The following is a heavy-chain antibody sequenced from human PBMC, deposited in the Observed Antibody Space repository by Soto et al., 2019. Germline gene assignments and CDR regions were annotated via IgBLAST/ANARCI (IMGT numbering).Heavy chain of an antibody. D-gene: IGHD6-19*01. CDR2: INHSGSA. Sequence: QVQLQQSGAGLLKPSETLSLTCAVYGESFSGYIWTWIRQTPGKGLQWIGQINHSGSAIYNPSLKSRVTIYVHTSNSQFSRELSSVTAADTAVYYCARGLITGSHYSGGWYYFDSWGQGTQVTVSS. V-gene: IGHV4-34*01. CDR1: GESFSGYI. J-gene: IGHJ4*02. CDR3: ARGLITGSHYSGGWYYFDS.